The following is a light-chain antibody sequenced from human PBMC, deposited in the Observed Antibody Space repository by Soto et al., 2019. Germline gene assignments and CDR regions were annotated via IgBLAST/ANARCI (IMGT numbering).Light chain of an antibody. J-gene: IGLJ1*01. CDR2: EVS. CDR1: SSDVGTYNR. CDR3: SLYTGSNPFV. V-gene: IGLV2-18*01. Sequence: QSALTQPPSVSGSPGQSVTISCTGTSSDVGTYNRVSWYQQPPGTAPKLMIYEVSNRPSEVPERFSGSKSGNTASLTISGLQDEDEADYSCSLYTGSNPFVFGTGTKVTVL.